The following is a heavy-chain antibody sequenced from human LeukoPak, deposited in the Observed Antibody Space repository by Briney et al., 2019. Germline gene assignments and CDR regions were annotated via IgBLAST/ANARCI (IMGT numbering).Heavy chain of an antibody. Sequence: PVGSPRLSCAASGFTVSSYYMTWVRQAPGKGLEWVSAISAIDGSTYYADSVRGRFTISRDNSKSTLYLQMNSLRAEDTALYYCARDRPYFDYWGQGTLHPVSS. V-gene: IGHV3-23*01. J-gene: IGHJ4*02. CDR3: ARDRPYFDY. CDR1: GFTVSSYY. CDR2: ISAIDGST.